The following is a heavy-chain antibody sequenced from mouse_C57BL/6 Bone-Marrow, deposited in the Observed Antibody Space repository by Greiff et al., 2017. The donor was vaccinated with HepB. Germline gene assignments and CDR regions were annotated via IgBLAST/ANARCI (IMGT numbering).Heavy chain of an antibody. V-gene: IGHV5-12*01. Sequence: EVKLVESGGGLVQPGGSLKLSCAASGFTFSDYYMYWVRQTPEKRLEWVAYISNGGGSTYYPDTVKGRFTISRDNAKNTLYLQMSRLKSEDTAMYYCASDYGSSGGGYFDVWGTGTTVTVSS. J-gene: IGHJ1*03. CDR1: GFTFSDYY. CDR3: ASDYGSSGGGYFDV. CDR2: ISNGGGST. D-gene: IGHD1-1*01.